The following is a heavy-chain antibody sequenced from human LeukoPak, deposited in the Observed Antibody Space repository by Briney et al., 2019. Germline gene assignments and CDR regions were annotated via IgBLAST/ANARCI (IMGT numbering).Heavy chain of an antibody. D-gene: IGHD6-13*01. CDR1: GFTFSGYD. CDR3: ARVGSLVAAGTPDY. CDR2: ISSSGSII. Sequence: GGSLRLSCAASGFTFSGYDMSWIRQAPGKGLEWVSYISSSGSIIYYADSVKGRFTISRDNAKNSLYLQMNSLRADDTAVYYCARVGSLVAAGTPDYWGQGTLVTVSS. J-gene: IGHJ4*02. V-gene: IGHV3-11*01.